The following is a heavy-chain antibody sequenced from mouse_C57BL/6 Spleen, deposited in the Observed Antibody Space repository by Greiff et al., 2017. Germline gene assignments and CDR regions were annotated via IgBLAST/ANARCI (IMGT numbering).Heavy chain of an antibody. D-gene: IGHD3-2*02. CDR3: ARWAPQLRLDYYAKDY. CDR2: INPNNGGT. Sequence: EVQLQQSGPELVKPGASVKISCKASGYTFTDYYMNWVKQSHGKSLEWIGDINPNNGGTSYNQKFKGKATLTVDKSSSTAYMGLRSLTSEDSAVYYCARWAPQLRLDYYAKDYWGQGTSVTVSS. CDR1: GYTFTDYY. V-gene: IGHV1-26*01. J-gene: IGHJ4*01.